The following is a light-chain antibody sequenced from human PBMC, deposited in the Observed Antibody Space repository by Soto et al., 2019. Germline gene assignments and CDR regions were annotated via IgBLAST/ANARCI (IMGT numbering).Light chain of an antibody. CDR2: GAS. Sequence: EIVMTQSPATLSVSPGERATLSCRAGQNIHTNLAWYQQKPGQAPRLLFYGASTGATGLPARFSGSGSGTDFTLTITSLQPEDFATYYCQQSYSSPRTFGQGTKVDIK. V-gene: IGKV3-15*01. CDR3: QQSYSSPRT. J-gene: IGKJ1*01. CDR1: QNIHTN.